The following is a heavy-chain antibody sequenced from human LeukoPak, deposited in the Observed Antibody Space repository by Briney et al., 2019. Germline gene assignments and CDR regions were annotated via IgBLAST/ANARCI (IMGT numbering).Heavy chain of an antibody. CDR1: GGSISSGGYS. D-gene: IGHD3-10*01. V-gene: IGHV4-30-2*01. CDR3: ARVKLVSRWFGETQYGMDV. Sequence: SETLSHTCAVSGGSISSGGYSWSWIRQPPGKGLEWIGYIYHSGSTYYNPSLKSRVTISVDRSKNQFSLKLSSVTAADTAVYYCARVKLVSRWFGETQYGMDVWGKGTTVTVSP. J-gene: IGHJ6*04. CDR2: IYHSGST.